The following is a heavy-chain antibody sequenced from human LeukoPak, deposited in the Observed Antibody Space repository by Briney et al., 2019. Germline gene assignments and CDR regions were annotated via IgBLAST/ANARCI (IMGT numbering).Heavy chain of an antibody. CDR1: GFTFSTYA. CDR3: AKLGGNYSPYYSYMDV. V-gene: IGHV3-23*01. CDR2: ISASGTIT. D-gene: IGHD1-26*01. Sequence: PGGSLRLSCATSGFTFSTYAMNWVRQAPGKGLEWVSVISASGTITNYADSVRGRFTVSRDKSKNTLVLQMGSLRAEDTAVYYCAKLGGNYSPYYSYMDVWGKGTTVTVSS. J-gene: IGHJ6*03.